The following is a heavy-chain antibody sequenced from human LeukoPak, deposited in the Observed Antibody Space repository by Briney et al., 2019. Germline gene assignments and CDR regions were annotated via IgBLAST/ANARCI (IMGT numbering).Heavy chain of an antibody. CDR2: INWSGAST. CDR1: GFTFDDSG. D-gene: IGHD4-17*01. Sequence: GGSLRLSCAASGFTFDDSGMSWVRQAPGKGLEWVSGINWSGASTGYADSVKGRFTISRDNAKNSLYLQMNSLRAEDTAVYYCAKSVGGDRYYFDYWGQGTLVTVSS. V-gene: IGHV3-20*04. J-gene: IGHJ4*02. CDR3: AKSVGGDRYYFDY.